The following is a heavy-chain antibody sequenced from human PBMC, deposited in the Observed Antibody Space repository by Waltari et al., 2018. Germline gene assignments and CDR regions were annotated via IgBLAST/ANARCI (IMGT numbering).Heavy chain of an antibody. Sequence: QVQLQESGPGLVKPSETLSLTCTVSAGSISSHYWSWIRQPPGKGLEWIGYIYYSGSTNYNPSLKSRVTISVDTSKNQFSLKLSSVTAADTAVYYCARGVARAFDIWGQGTMVTVSS. CDR2: IYYSGST. V-gene: IGHV4-59*11. CDR3: ARGVARAFDI. J-gene: IGHJ3*02. CDR1: AGSISSHY.